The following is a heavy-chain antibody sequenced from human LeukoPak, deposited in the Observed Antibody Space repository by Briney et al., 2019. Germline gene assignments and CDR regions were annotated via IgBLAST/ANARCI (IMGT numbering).Heavy chain of an antibody. J-gene: IGHJ4*02. V-gene: IGHV3-30*03. D-gene: IGHD1-26*01. Sequence: GGSLRLSCAASGITFSNSWMCWVRQAPGKGLEWVAVISYDGSNKYYADSVKGRFTVSRDNSKNTLYLQMNSLRAEDTAVYYCARAYSVLGATPFDYWGQGTLVTVSS. CDR2: ISYDGSNK. CDR1: GITFSNSW. CDR3: ARAYSVLGATPFDY.